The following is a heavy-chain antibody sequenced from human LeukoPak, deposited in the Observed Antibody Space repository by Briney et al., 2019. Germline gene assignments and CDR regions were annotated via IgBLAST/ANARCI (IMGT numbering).Heavy chain of an antibody. D-gene: IGHD5-18*01. Sequence: ASVKVSCKASGYTFTAYYMHWVRQAPGQGLGWMGWINPNTGDTIYAQNFQGRVTMNRDTSISTAYMELSSLRSDDTAVYYCARSADGYTCGHFDFWGQGTLVTVSS. CDR2: INPNTGDT. V-gene: IGHV1-2*02. CDR3: ARSADGYTCGHFDF. J-gene: IGHJ4*02. CDR1: GYTFTAYY.